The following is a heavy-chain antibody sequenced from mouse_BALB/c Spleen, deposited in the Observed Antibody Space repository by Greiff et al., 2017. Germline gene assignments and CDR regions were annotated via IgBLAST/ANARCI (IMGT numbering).Heavy chain of an antibody. D-gene: IGHD2-4*01. Sequence: VKLMESGPGLVAPSQSLSITCTVSGFSLTGYGVNWVRQPPGKGLEWLGMIWGDGSTDYNSALKSRLSISKDNSKSQVFLKMNSLQTDDTARYYCARDRRYYDYAYAMDYWGQGTSVTVSS. CDR1: GFSLTGYG. CDR2: IWGDGST. CDR3: ARDRRYYDYAYAMDY. V-gene: IGHV2-6-7*01. J-gene: IGHJ4*01.